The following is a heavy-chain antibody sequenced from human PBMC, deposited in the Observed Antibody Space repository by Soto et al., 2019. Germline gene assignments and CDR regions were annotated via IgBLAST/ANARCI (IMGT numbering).Heavy chain of an antibody. J-gene: IGHJ6*02. CDR2: VYPGDSES. V-gene: IGHV5-51*01. CDR3: ARQRKTGYSYYGLDV. CDR1: GYTFSADW. D-gene: IGHD3-9*01. Sequence: GESLKISCKASGYTFSADWITWVRQMPGKGLEWMGIVYPGDSESRYSPSSQGQVTISADKSTSTAFLQWSSLEASDTAVYYCARQRKTGYSYYGLDVWGQGTTVTVSS.